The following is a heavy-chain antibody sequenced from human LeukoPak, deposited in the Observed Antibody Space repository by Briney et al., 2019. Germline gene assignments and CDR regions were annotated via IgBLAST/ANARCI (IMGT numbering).Heavy chain of an antibody. V-gene: IGHV3-48*04. D-gene: IGHD2-2*01. Sequence: QPGGSLRHSCAASGFTFSSYSMNWVRQAPGKGLEWVSYISSSSSTIYYADSVKGRFTISRDNAKNSLYLQMNSLRAEDTAVYYCARIDGYCSSTSCYVPDYWGQGILVTVSS. CDR3: ARIDGYCSSTSCYVPDY. J-gene: IGHJ4*02. CDR2: ISSSSSTI. CDR1: GFTFSSYS.